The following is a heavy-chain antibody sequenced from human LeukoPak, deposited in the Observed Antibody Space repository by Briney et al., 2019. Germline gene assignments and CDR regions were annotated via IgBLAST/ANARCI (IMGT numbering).Heavy chain of an antibody. J-gene: IGHJ3*02. V-gene: IGHV4-59*08. D-gene: IGHD3-22*01. Sequence: SETLSLTCTVSGASISSYYWSWIRQPPGKGLEWIGYIYYTGSTNYNPSLKSRVTISVDTSKNQFSLKLSSVTAADTAVYYCAKSTHITMIPAVHAFDIWGQGTMVTVSS. CDR1: GASISSYY. CDR3: AKSTHITMIPAVHAFDI. CDR2: IYYTGST.